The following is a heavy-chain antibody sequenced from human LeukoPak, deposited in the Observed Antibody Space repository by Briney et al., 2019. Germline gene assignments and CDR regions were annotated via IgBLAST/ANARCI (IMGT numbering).Heavy chain of an antibody. D-gene: IGHD2-2*01. J-gene: IGHJ4*02. CDR3: AAGSSVDCSRTSCPPTDY. CDR2: ISFDGNNK. Sequence: PGGSLRLSCAASGFTFSNSAIHWVRQAPGKGLGWGAVISFDGNNKYYADSVRGRSTLSRDNSKNTVYVQMSSLRGDDSGAYYCAAGSSVDCSRTSCPPTDYWGQGTLVTVSS. CDR1: GFTFSNSA. V-gene: IGHV3-30-3*01.